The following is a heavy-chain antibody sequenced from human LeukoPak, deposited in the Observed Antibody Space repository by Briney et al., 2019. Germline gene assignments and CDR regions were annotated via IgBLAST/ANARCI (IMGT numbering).Heavy chain of an antibody. CDR1: GFTFSNYD. CDR3: ARAASTSKNY. J-gene: IGHJ4*02. CDR2: ISSSSSYI. D-gene: IGHD2-2*01. Sequence: GGSLRLSCVASGFTFSNYDMNWVRQAPGKGLEWVSSISSSSSYIYYADSVKGRFTISRDNAKNSLYLQMDSLRAEDTAVYYCARAASTSKNYWGQGTLVTVSS. V-gene: IGHV3-21*01.